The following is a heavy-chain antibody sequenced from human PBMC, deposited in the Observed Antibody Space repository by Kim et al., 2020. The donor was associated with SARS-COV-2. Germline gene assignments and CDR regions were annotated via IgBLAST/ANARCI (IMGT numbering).Heavy chain of an antibody. J-gene: IGHJ4*01. CDR1: GFTFSSYG. D-gene: IGHD3-22*01. CDR3: ASRLWGERGYLIGSDY. Sequence: GGSLRLSCAASGFTFSSYGMHWVRQAPGKGLEWVAVISYDGSNKYYADSVKGRFTISRDNSKNTLYLQMNSLRAEDTAVYYCASRLWGERGYLIGSDYWG. CDR2: ISYDGSNK. V-gene: IGHV3-30*03.